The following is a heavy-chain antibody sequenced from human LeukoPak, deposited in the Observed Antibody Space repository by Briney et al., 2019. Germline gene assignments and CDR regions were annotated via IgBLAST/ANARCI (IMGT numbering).Heavy chain of an antibody. J-gene: IGHJ4*02. Sequence: GGSLRLSCAASGFTFSSYGMHWVCQAPGKGLEWVAVIWYDGSNKYCADSVKGRFTISRDNSKNTLYLQMNSLRAEDTAVYYCARNKWFGESTPFDYWGQGTLVTVSS. V-gene: IGHV3-33*01. CDR3: ARNKWFGESTPFDY. CDR1: GFTFSSYG. CDR2: IWYDGSNK. D-gene: IGHD3-10*01.